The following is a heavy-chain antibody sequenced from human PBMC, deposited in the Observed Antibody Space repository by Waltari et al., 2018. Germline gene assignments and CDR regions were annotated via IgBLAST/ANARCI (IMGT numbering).Heavy chain of an antibody. CDR1: TLTFSNYA. V-gene: IGHV3-23*01. CDR2: ISVGGGVT. Sequence: EGQVLESGGLLVQPGGSLRLSCAASTLTFSNYALTWVRQAPGSWLEYISSISVGGGVTVYADSVKGQFTISRDNSKSTLYLQMNSLRGEHTATYYCAKDPNGDYIGAFDTWGQGTMVTVSP. J-gene: IGHJ3*02. CDR3: AKDPNGDYIGAFDT. D-gene: IGHD2-8*01.